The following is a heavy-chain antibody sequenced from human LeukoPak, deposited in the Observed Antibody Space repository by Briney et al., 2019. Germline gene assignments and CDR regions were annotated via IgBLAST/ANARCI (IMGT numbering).Heavy chain of an antibody. V-gene: IGHV3-64*01. J-gene: IGHJ3*02. CDR3: ARDGYDERIAFDI. Sequence: EGSLRLSCAASGFTFSSYAMHWVRQAPGKGLEYVSAISSNGGSTYYANSVKGRFTISRDNSKNTLYLQMGSLRAEDMAVYYCARDGYDERIAFDIWGQGTMVTVSS. CDR2: ISSNGGST. CDR1: GFTFSSYA. D-gene: IGHD2-2*01.